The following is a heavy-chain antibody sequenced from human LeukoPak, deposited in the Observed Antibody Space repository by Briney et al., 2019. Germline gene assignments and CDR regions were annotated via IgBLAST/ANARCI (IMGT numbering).Heavy chain of an antibody. V-gene: IGHV4-31*03. CDR1: GGSISSGGYY. CDR3: ARDTTPSGSSGLGY. J-gene: IGHJ4*02. Sequence: PSQTLSLTCTVSGGSISSGGYYWSWIRQHPGKGLEWIGYIYYSGSTYYNPSLKSRVTISVDTSKNQFSLKLSSVTAADTAVYYCARDTTPSGSSGLGYWGQGTLVTVSS. CDR2: IYYSGST. D-gene: IGHD5-12*01.